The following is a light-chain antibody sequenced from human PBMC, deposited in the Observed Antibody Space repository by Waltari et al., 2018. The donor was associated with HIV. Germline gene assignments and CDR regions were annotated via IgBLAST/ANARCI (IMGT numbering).Light chain of an antibody. CDR2: GAS. V-gene: IGKV3-15*01. Sequence: EIVMTQSPDTLPVSPGERATLSCRASQSVGNDLAWYQQKPGQAPRLLIYGASSRATGGPARFSGSGSGTEFTLTISSLQSEDFAIYYCQQYNNWPPKTFGQGTKLEI. CDR3: QQYNNWPPKT. J-gene: IGKJ2*01. CDR1: QSVGND.